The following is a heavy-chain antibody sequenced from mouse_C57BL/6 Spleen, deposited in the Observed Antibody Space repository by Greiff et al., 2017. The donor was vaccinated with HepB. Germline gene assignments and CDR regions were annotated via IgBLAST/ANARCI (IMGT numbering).Heavy chain of an antibody. CDR3: ARENFDGYAMDY. V-gene: IGHV1-18*01. D-gene: IGHD2-3*01. CDR1: GYTFTDYN. CDR2: INPNNGGT. J-gene: IGHJ4*01. Sequence: EVQRVESGPELVKPGASVKIPCKASGYTFTDYNMDWVKQSHGKSLEWIGDINPNNGGTIYNQKFKGKATLTVDKSSSTAYMELRSLTSEDTAVYYCARENFDGYAMDYWGQGTSVTVSS.